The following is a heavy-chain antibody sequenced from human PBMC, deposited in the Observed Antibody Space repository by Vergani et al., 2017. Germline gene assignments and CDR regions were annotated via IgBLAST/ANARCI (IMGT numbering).Heavy chain of an antibody. D-gene: IGHD6-13*01. CDR1: GFPFSSYS. J-gene: IGHJ4*02. CDR2: ISSSSSYI. Sequence: EVQLVESGGGLVKPGGSLRLSCAASGFPFSSYSMNWVRQAPGKGLEWVSSISSSSSYIYYADSVKGRFTISRDNAKNSLYLQMNSLRAEDTAVYYCAREQLGYFDYWGQGTLVTVSS. V-gene: IGHV3-21*01. CDR3: AREQLGYFDY.